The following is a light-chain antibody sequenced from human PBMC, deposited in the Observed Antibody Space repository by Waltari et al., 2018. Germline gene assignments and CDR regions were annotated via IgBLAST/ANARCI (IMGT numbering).Light chain of an antibody. CDR2: GAS. V-gene: IGKV3-20*01. Sequence: ELVLTQSPGTLSLSPGERATLSCRASQSVSSNYLAWYQQKPGQAPRLLIYGASSRATGAPDRFSGSGSGTDFTLTITRLEPEDFAVYYCQQYGSSLSLTFGGGTKVEIK. CDR1: QSVSSNY. CDR3: QQYGSSLSLT. J-gene: IGKJ4*01.